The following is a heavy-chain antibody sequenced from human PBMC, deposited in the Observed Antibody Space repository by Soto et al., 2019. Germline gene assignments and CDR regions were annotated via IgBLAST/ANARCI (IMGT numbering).Heavy chain of an antibody. CDR2: IYYSGST. V-gene: IGHV4-39*01. CDR1: GGSISSSSYY. D-gene: IGHD6-13*01. Sequence: PSETLSLTCTVSGGSISSSSYYWGWIRQPPGKGLEWIGSIYYSGSTYHNPSLKSRVTISVDTSKNQFSLKLSSVTAADTAVYYCASRYSSSWYYYYYGMDVWGQGTTVTVSS. CDR3: ASRYSSSWYYYYYGMDV. J-gene: IGHJ6*02.